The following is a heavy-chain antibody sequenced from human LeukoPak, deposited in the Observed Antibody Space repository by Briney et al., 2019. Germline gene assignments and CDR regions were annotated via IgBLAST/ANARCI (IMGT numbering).Heavy chain of an antibody. CDR3: ARVYDSSGYYSLDFDY. CDR1: GYTFTSYY. J-gene: IGHJ4*02. D-gene: IGHD3-22*01. CDR2: INPSGGST. Sequence: APVKVSCKASGYTFTSYYMHWVRQAPGQGLEWMGIINPSGGSTSYAQKFQGRVTMTRDTSTSTVYMELSSLRSEDTAVYYCARVYDSSGYYSLDFDYWGQGTLVTVSS. V-gene: IGHV1-46*01.